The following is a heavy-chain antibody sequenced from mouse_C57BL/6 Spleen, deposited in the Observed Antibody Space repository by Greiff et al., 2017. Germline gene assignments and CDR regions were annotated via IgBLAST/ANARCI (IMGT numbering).Heavy chain of an antibody. CDR3: ARNGSYGDYFDY. V-gene: IGHV1-72*01. D-gene: IGHD1-1*02. Sequence: QVQLQQPGAELVKPGASVKLSCKASGYTFTSYWMHWVKQRPGRGLEWIGGIDPNSGGTNYNEKFKCKATLTVDKPSSTAYMQLSSLTSEDSAVYYYARNGSYGDYFDYWGQGTTLTVSS. J-gene: IGHJ2*01. CDR1: GYTFTSYW. CDR2: IDPNSGGT.